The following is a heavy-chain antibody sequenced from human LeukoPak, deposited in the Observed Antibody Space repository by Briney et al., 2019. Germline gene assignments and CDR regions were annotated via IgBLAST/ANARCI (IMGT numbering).Heavy chain of an antibody. CDR2: ISYDGSNK. Sequence: GGSLRLSCAASGFTFSSYGMHWVRQAPGKGLEWVAVISYDGSNKYYADSVKGRFTISRDNSKNTLYLQMNSLRAEDTAVYYCAKTIGRLDAFDIWGQGTMVTVSS. CDR1: GFTFSSYG. J-gene: IGHJ3*02. CDR3: AKTIGRLDAFDI. D-gene: IGHD3/OR15-3a*01. V-gene: IGHV3-30*18.